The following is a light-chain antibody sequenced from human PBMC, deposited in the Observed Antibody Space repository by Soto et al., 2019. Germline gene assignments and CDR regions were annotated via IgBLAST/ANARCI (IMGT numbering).Light chain of an antibody. J-gene: IGLJ1*01. V-gene: IGLV2-14*01. CDR3: CSYAGTYNFYV. Sequence: QSALTQPASLSGSPGQSITISCTGTSSDIGAYDYVSWFQQHPGKAPKLMIPEVNNRPSGVSNRFSGSKSGNTASLTISGLQAEDEADYYCCSYAGTYNFYVFGTGTRSPS. CDR1: SSDIGAYDY. CDR2: EVN.